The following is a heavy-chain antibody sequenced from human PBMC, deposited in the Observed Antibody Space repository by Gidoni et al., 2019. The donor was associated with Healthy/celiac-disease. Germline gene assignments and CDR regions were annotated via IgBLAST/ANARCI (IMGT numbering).Heavy chain of an antibody. CDR3: ARRRPPAAGTGWFDP. Sequence: QLQLQESGPGLVKPSETLSLTCTVPGGSTSSSSYYWGWIRQPPGKGLEWIGSIYYSGSTYYNPSLKSRVTISVDTSKNQFSLKLSSVTAADTAVYYCARRRPPAAGTGWFDPWGQGTLVTVSS. D-gene: IGHD6-13*01. J-gene: IGHJ5*02. CDR1: GGSTSSSSYY. V-gene: IGHV4-39*01. CDR2: IYYSGST.